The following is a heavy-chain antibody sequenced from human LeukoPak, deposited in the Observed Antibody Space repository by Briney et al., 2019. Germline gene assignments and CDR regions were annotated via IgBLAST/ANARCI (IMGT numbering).Heavy chain of an antibody. J-gene: IGHJ4*02. CDR3: GRGMIRAYGSDY. CDR2: ISGGST. D-gene: IGHD3-10*01. Sequence: GGSLRLSCAASGFALSNYWMSWVRQAPGKGLEWVSSISGGSTYYADSRKGRFTISRDNSKNTLHLQMNSLRAEDTAVYYCGRGMIRAYGSDYWGQGTLVTASS. CDR1: GFALSNYW. V-gene: IGHV3-38-3*01.